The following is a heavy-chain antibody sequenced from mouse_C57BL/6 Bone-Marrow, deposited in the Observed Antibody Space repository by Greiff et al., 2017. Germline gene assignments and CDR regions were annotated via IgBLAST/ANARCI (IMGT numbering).Heavy chain of an antibody. CDR2: IYPGDGDT. CDR3: AREEVYYGSRFAY. J-gene: IGHJ3*01. CDR1: GYAFSSSW. V-gene: IGHV1-82*01. Sequence: VQLQQSGPELVKPGASVKISCKASGYAFSSSWMNWVKQRPGKGLEWIGRIYPGDGDTNYNGKFKGKATLTADKSSSTAYMQLSSLTSEDSAVYFCAREEVYYGSRFAYWGQGTLVTVSA. D-gene: IGHD1-1*01.